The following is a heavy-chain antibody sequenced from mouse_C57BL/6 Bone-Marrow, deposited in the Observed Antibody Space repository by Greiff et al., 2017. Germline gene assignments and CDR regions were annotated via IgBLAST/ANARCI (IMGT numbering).Heavy chain of an antibody. J-gene: IGHJ2*01. CDR2: IDPANGNT. CDR3: ASRRLYYDCDTDY. D-gene: IGHD2-4*01. Sequence: VQLQQSVAELVRPGASVKLSCTASGFNFKNTYMHWVKQRPERGLEWIGRIDPANGNTKYAPKFQGKATITADTSSNTAYLQLSSLTSEDTAIYYCASRRLYYDCDTDYWGQGTTLTVSS. V-gene: IGHV14-3*01. CDR1: GFNFKNTY.